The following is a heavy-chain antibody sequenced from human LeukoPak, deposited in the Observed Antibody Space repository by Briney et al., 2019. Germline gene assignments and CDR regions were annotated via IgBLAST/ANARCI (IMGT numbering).Heavy chain of an antibody. Sequence: PGGSLRLSCAASRFTFSSYAMSWVRQAPGKGLEWVSAISGSGGSTYYADSVKGRFTISRDNSKNTLYLQMNSLRAEDTAVYYCAKKYAVDRYYYDSSGYSEFDYWGQGTLVTVSS. V-gene: IGHV3-23*01. CDR2: ISGSGGST. J-gene: IGHJ4*02. D-gene: IGHD3-22*01. CDR1: RFTFSSYA. CDR3: AKKYAVDRYYYDSSGYSEFDY.